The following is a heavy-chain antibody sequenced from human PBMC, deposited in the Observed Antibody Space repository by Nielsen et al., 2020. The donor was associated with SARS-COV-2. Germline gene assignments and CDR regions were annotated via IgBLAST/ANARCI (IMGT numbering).Heavy chain of an antibody. CDR3: AREEGYYGSGSYRNYYYYGMDV. Sequence: WIRQPPGKGLEWVAVISYDGSNKYYADSVKGRFTISRDNSKNTLYLQMNSLRAEDTAVYYCAREEGYYGSGSYRNYYYYGMDVWGQGTTVTVSS. CDR2: ISYDGSNK. D-gene: IGHD3-10*01. J-gene: IGHJ6*02. V-gene: IGHV3-30*03.